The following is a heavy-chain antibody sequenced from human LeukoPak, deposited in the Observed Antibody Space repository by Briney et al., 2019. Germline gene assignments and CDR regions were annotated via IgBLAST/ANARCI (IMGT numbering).Heavy chain of an antibody. J-gene: IGHJ4*02. CDR3: ARDGKGRFDFRENDY. Sequence: ATVKVCCKASGYTFSIYGITWVRQAPGQGLEWMGWISAHTGKSDYAQKFQNRVTMTADTATSTAYMELRSLGSDDTAVYYCARDGKGRFDFRENDYWGQGTLVTVSS. D-gene: IGHD3-3*01. CDR1: GYTFSIYG. V-gene: IGHV1-18*01. CDR2: ISAHTGKS.